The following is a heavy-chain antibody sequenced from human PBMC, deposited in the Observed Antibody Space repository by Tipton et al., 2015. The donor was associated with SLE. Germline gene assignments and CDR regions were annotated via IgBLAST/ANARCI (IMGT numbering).Heavy chain of an antibody. J-gene: IGHJ4*02. V-gene: IGHV4-59*01. CDR2: ISHSGNT. CDR3: ARDGGGGGWSFDY. D-gene: IGHD6-19*01. CDR1: GGSISGFY. Sequence: TLSLTCTVIGGSISGFYWIWVRQSPGKGLEWIGYISHSGNTRYNPSLESRVTISVDTSKSQFSLKLNSVSAADTAIYYCARDGGGGGWSFDYWGQGVLVTVSS.